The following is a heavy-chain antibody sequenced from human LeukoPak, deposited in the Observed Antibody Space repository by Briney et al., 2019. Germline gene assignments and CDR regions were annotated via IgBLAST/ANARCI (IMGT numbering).Heavy chain of an antibody. V-gene: IGHV1-69*05. J-gene: IGHJ6*03. CDR3: ARVPNYYYYYMDV. CDR1: GGTFSSYA. Sequence: ASVKVSCKASGGTFSSYAISWVRQAPGQGLEWMGGIIPIFGTANYAQKFQGRVTITTDESTSTAYMELSSLRSEDTAVYYCARVPNYYYYYMDVWGKGTRSPSP. CDR2: IIPIFGTA.